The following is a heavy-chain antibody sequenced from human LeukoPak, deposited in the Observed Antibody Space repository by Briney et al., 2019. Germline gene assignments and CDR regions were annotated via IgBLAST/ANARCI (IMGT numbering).Heavy chain of an antibody. CDR3: ARGNTLCSGGSCSTNIDY. V-gene: IGHV4-4*07. J-gene: IGHJ4*02. Sequence: SETLSLTCTVSGGSISSYYWSWIRQPAGTGLEWIGRIYTSGSTSYNPSLKSRVTMSVDTSKNQFSLKLSSVTAADTAVYYCARGNTLCSGGSCSTNIDYWGQGTLVTVSS. D-gene: IGHD2-15*01. CDR1: GGSISSYY. CDR2: IYTSGST.